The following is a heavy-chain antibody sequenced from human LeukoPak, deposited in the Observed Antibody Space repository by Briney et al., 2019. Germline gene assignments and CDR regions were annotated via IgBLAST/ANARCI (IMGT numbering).Heavy chain of an antibody. D-gene: IGHD1-26*01. CDR1: GHTFTSYG. CDR3: ARDVIVDYYMDV. CDR2: ISAYNGNT. J-gene: IGHJ6*03. Sequence: ASVKVSCKASGHTFTSYGISWVRQAPGQGLEWMGWISAYNGNTNYAQKLQGRVTMTTDTSTSTAYMELRSLRSDDTAVYYCARDVIVDYYMDVWGKGTTVTISS. V-gene: IGHV1-18*01.